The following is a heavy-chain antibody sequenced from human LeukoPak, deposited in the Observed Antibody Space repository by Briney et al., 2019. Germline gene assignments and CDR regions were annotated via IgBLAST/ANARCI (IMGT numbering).Heavy chain of an antibody. CDR3: ARVTSEVPYYYDSSGQVLDY. V-gene: IGHV1-2*02. J-gene: IGHJ4*02. CDR2: INPNSGGT. CDR1: GYTFTGYY. D-gene: IGHD3-22*01. Sequence: ASVKVSCKASGYTFTGYYMHWVRQVPGQGLEWMGWINPNSGGTNYAQKFQGRVTMTRDTSISTAYMELSRLRSDDTAVYYCARVTSEVPYYYDSSGQVLDYWGQGTLVTVSS.